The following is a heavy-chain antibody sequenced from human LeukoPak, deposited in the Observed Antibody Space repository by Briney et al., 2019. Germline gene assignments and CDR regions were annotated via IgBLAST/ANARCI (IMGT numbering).Heavy chain of an antibody. D-gene: IGHD6-25*01. J-gene: IGHJ6*02. CDR1: GFTFTSSA. V-gene: IGHV1-58*02. CDR3: AAGYSSGYYYYGMDV. CDR2: IVVGSGNT. Sequence: GTSVKVSCTASGFTFTSSAMQWVRQARGQRLEWIGWIVVGSGNTNYAQKFQGRVTITRDMSTSTAYMELSSLRSEDTAVYYCAAGYSSGYYYYGMDVWGQGTTVTVSS.